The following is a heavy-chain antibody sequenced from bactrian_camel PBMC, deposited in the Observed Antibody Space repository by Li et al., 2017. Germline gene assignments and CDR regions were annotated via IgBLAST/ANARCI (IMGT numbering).Heavy chain of an antibody. Sequence: VQLVESGGGSVQAGGSLTLSCAASDYTSSTNCMAWFRQAPGKERERVARLNTVQGYTFLPDSVKGRFTISRDNAKNTLYLQMNSLEPEDTAIYTCAADWDPFVCTNLYGTKAFALWGQGTQVTVS. J-gene: IGHJ4*01. CDR2: LNTVQGYT. D-gene: IGHD1*01. CDR3: AADWDPFVCTNLYGTKAFAL. CDR1: DYTSSTNC. V-gene: IGHV3S1*01.